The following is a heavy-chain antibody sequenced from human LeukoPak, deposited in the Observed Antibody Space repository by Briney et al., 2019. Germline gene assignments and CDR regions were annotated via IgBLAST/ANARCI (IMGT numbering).Heavy chain of an antibody. D-gene: IGHD3-9*01. J-gene: IGHJ5*02. CDR3: ARQKGYFDWLLSSDWFDP. Sequence: SETLSLTCTVSGGSISSSSYYWGWIRQPPGKGPEWIGSIYYSGSTYYNPSLKSRVTISVDTSKNQFSLKLSSVTAADTAVYYCARQKGYFDWLLSSDWFDPWGQGTLVTVSS. CDR1: GGSISSSSYY. V-gene: IGHV4-39*01. CDR2: IYYSGST.